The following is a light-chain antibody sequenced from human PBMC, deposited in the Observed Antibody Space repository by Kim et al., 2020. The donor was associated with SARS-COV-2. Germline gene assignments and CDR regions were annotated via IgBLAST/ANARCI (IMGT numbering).Light chain of an antibody. CDR2: GAS. J-gene: IGKJ1*01. CDR1: QSVSSN. Sequence: PPGERATLSCRASQSVSSNLAWYQQKPGQAPRLLIYGASTRATGIPARFSGSGSGTEFTLTISSLQSEDFAVYYCQQHNNWPPWTFGQGTKVDIK. V-gene: IGKV3D-15*01. CDR3: QQHNNWPPWT.